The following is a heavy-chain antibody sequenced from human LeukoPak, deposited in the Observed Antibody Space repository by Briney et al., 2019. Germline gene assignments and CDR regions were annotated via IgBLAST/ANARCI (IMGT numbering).Heavy chain of an antibody. CDR1: GYSISSGYY. CDR3: ARDLWSGYYYFDY. J-gene: IGHJ4*02. D-gene: IGHD3-3*01. Sequence: PSETLSLTCTVSGYSISSGYYWGWIRQPPGKGLEWIGSIYHSGNTYYNPSLKSRVTISVDTSKNQFSLKLSSVTAADTAVYYCARDLWSGYYYFDYWGQGTLVTVSS. V-gene: IGHV4-38-2*02. CDR2: IYHSGNT.